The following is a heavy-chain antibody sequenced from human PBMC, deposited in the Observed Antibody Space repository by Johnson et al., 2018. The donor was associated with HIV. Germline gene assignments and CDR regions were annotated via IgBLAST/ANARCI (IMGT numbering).Heavy chain of an antibody. J-gene: IGHJ3*02. Sequence: QVKLVESGGGVVQPGKSLTLSCVGSGLSFSNFGIHWVRQAPGKGPEWVAVISFDGNLKKYADSVKGRFTISRDNSKNTLYLQMNSLRAEDTAVYYCARGTPGDYDSSGYYRGSEAFDIWGQGTMVTVSS. CDR3: ARGTPGDYDSSGYYRGSEAFDI. CDR2: ISFDGNLK. D-gene: IGHD3-22*01. V-gene: IGHV3-33*08. CDR1: GLSFSNFG.